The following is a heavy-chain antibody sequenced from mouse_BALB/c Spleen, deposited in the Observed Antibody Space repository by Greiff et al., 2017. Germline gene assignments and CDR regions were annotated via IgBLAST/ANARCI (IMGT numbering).Heavy chain of an antibody. V-gene: IGHV14-4*02. Sequence: VQLQQSGAELVRSGASVKLSCTASGFNIKDYYMHWVKQRPEQGLEWIGWIDPENGDTEYAPKFQGKATMTADTSSITAYLQLISLTSEDTAFYYCDAEGYWGQGTTLTVSS. CDR3: DAEGY. CDR2: IDPENGDT. CDR1: GFNIKDYY. J-gene: IGHJ2*01.